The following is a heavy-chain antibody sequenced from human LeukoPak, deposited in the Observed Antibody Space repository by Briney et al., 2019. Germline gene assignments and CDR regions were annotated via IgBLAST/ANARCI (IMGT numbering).Heavy chain of an antibody. CDR1: EYIFASYW. D-gene: IGHD2-2*01. CDR2: IYPGDSDT. V-gene: IGHV5-51*01. CDR3: ARGGRGCSSSTCFDC. J-gene: IGHJ4*02. Sequence: GESLKISCQGSEYIFASYWIAWVRQMRGKGLEWMGIIYPGDSDTRYSPSFQGQVTILADKSISTAYLQWSSLKASDTAMYYCARGGRGCSSSTCFDCWGQGTLVTVSS.